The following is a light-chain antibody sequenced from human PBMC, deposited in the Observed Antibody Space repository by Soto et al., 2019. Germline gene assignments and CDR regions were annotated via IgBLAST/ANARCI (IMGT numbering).Light chain of an antibody. CDR2: DAS. J-gene: IGKJ1*01. V-gene: IGKV1-5*01. CDR3: QQYNSYSPT. CDR1: QSISTW. Sequence: DIHIIQTPSTLSASVVERVTITCRASQSISTWLAWYQQKPGKAPNLLIYDASSLKSGVPSRFSGSGSGTEFTLTISSLQPDDIATYYCQQYNSYSPTFGQGTKVDIK.